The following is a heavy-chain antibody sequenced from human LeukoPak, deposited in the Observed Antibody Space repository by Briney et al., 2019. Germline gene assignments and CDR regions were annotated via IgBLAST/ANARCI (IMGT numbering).Heavy chain of an antibody. CDR2: IIPIFGTA. V-gene: IGHV1-69*13. Sequence: SVTVSCKASGGTFSSYAISWVRQAPGQGLEWMGGIIPIFGTANYAQKFQGRVTITADESTSTAYMELSSLRSEDTAVYYCARARASSGWYGDDYYYYYGMDVWGQGTTVTVSS. D-gene: IGHD6-19*01. J-gene: IGHJ6*02. CDR1: GGTFSSYA. CDR3: ARARASSGWYGDDYYYYYGMDV.